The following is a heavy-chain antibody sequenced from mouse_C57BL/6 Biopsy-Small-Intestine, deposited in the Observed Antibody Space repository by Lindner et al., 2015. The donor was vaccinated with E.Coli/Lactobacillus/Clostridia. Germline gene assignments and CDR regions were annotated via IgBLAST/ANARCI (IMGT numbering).Heavy chain of an antibody. J-gene: IGHJ2*01. CDR3: ARQGGDYAGFDY. CDR2: INPGSGGT. Sequence: VQLQESGAELVRPGTSVKVSCKASGYAFTHYLIEWMKQRPGQGLEWIGVINPGSGGTNYNEKFEDKASLTADKSSNKAYMQLSSLTSEDSAVYFCARQGGDYAGFDYWGQGTTLIVSS. D-gene: IGHD2-4*01. CDR1: GYAFTHYL. V-gene: IGHV1-54*02.